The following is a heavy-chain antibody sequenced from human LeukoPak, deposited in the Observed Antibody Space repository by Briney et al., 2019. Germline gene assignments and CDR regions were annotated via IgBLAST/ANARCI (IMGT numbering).Heavy chain of an antibody. CDR1: GDSITSYN. CDR2: IYYSGST. D-gene: IGHD5-18*01. J-gene: IGHJ6*03. CDR3: ARTPRVKYSYGYSYMDV. V-gene: IGHV4-59*01. Sequence: PSETLSLTCTVSGDSITSYNWTWIRQPPGKGLEWIGYIYYSGSTNYNPSLKSRVTISVDTSKNQFSLKLSSVTAADTAVYYCARTPRVKYSYGYSYMDVWGKGTTVTVSS.